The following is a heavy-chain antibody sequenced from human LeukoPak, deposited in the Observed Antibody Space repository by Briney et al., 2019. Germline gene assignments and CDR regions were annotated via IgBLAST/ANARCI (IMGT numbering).Heavy chain of an antibody. J-gene: IGHJ3*02. CDR2: IYDSGST. CDR3: ARSITIFGVGDAFDI. D-gene: IGHD3-3*01. V-gene: IGHV4-39*07. Sequence: SETLSLTCTVSGGSIRSSYYYWGWIRQPPGKGLEWIGSIYDSGSTYYNPSLKSRVTISVDRSKNQFSLKLSSVTAADTAVYYCARSITIFGVGDAFDIWGQGTMVTVSS. CDR1: GGSIRSSYYY.